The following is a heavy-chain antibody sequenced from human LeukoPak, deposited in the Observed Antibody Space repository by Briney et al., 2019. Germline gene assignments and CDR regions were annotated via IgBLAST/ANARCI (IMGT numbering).Heavy chain of an antibody. J-gene: IGHJ4*02. V-gene: IGHV4-38-2*02. D-gene: IGHD3-16*02. CDR3: ARRAWGSYRHRSYYFDY. Sequence: SETLSLTCTVSGYSISSGYYWGWIRQPPGKGLEWIGSIYHSGSTYYNPSLKSRVTISVDTSKNQFSLKLSSVTAADTAVYYCARRAWGSYRHRSYYFDYWGQGTLVTVSS. CDR1: GYSISSGYY. CDR2: IYHSGST.